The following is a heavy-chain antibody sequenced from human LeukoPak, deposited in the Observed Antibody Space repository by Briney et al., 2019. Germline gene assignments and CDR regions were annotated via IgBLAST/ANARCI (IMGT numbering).Heavy chain of an antibody. CDR1: GFTFSSYS. Sequence: PGGSLRLSCAASGFTFSSYSMSWVREAPGEGLEWGSFISSSSSTIYYADSVKGRFTISRDNAKNSLYLQMNSLRAEDTAVYYCARDRGGSYSAIDYWGQGTLVTVSS. D-gene: IGHD1-26*01. J-gene: IGHJ4*02. CDR3: ARDRGGSYSAIDY. V-gene: IGHV3-48*04. CDR2: ISSSSSTI.